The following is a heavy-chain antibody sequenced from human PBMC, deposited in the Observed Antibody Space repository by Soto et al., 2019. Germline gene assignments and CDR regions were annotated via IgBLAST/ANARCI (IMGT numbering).Heavy chain of an antibody. D-gene: IGHD3-10*01. J-gene: IGHJ4*02. V-gene: IGHV3-21*06. CDR3: ARDPLWFGEIGYFDY. CDR1: GFTFSSHA. CDR2: IDSSSSFI. Sequence: EVQLVESGGSLVKPGGSLRLSCAASGFTFSSHAMNWVRQAPGKGLEWISSIDSSSSFIYYADSVKGRFTISRDNAKNSVFLHMSSLRVDDTAVYYCARDPLWFGEIGYFDYWGQGALVTVSS.